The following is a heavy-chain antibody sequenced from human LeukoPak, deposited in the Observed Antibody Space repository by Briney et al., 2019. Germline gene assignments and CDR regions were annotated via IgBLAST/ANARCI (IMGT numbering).Heavy chain of an antibody. CDR3: AKVGRSSGYSRAEYFQH. V-gene: IGHV3-48*01. D-gene: IGHD3-22*01. CDR1: GFTFSSYR. J-gene: IGHJ1*01. Sequence: PGGSLRLSCAASGFTFSSYRMNWVRQAPGKGLEWVSYISSSSSTIHYADSVKGRFTISRDNAKNSLYLQMNSLRAEDTAVYYCAKVGRSSGYSRAEYFQHWGQGTLVTVSS. CDR2: ISSSSSTI.